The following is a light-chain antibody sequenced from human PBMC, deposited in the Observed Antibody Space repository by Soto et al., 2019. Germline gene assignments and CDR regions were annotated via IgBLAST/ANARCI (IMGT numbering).Light chain of an antibody. J-gene: IGLJ2*01. CDR1: SSNVGGYNF. CDR3: CSYAGSYTLL. CDR2: DVS. Sequence: QSALTQPRSVSGSPGQSVTISCTGTSSNVGGYNFVSWYQQHPGKAPKLMVYDVSKRPSGVPDRFSGSKSGNTASLTISRLQAEDEGDYYCCSYAGSYTLLFGGGTKLTVL. V-gene: IGLV2-11*01.